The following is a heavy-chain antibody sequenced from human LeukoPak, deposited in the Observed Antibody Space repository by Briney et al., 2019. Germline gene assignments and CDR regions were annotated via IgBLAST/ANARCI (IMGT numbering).Heavy chain of an antibody. J-gene: IGHJ4*02. D-gene: IGHD3-16*01. Sequence: SVKVSCKASGGTFSSYAISWVRQAPGQGLEWMGGIIPIFGTANYAQKFQGRVTITADESTSTAYMELSSLRAEDTAVYYCVRDHPAPGLIFDYWGQGTLVTVSS. CDR1: GGTFSSYA. CDR3: VRDHPAPGLIFDY. V-gene: IGHV1-69*13. CDR2: IIPIFGTA.